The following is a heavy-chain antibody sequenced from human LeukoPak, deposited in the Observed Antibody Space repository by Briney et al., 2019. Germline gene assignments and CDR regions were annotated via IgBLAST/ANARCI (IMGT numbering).Heavy chain of an antibody. CDR2: ISAYNGNT. CDR1: GYTFTSYG. CDR3: ARDRTLAAAGPRSFDY. V-gene: IGHV1-18*01. D-gene: IGHD6-13*01. J-gene: IGHJ4*02. Sequence: VASVKVSCKASGYTFTSYGISWVRQAPGQGLEWMGWISAYNGNTNYAQKLQGRVTMTTDTSTSTAYMELRSLRSDDTAVYYCARDRTLAAAGPRSFDYWGQGTLVTVSS.